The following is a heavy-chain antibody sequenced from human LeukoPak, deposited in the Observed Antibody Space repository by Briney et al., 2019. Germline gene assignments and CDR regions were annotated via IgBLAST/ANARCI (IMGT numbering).Heavy chain of an antibody. CDR1: SLTFATHY. CDR3: GIEVGMVGGVVIANHFAY. D-gene: IGHD3-10*01. CDR2: ISSSSYT. Sequence: GGSLRPAHPPASLTFATHYTGSIRQAPGKGLEWVSYISSSSYTVYADSVKGRFTISRDNAKSSLCLQMNSLRAEDTAVYLCGIEVGMVGGVVIANHFAYWGQGTPVTVSS. V-gene: IGHV3-11*05. J-gene: IGHJ4*02.